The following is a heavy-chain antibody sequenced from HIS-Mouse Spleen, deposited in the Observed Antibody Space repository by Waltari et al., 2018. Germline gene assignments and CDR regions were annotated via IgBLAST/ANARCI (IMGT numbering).Heavy chain of an antibody. CDR3: AREIPYSSSWYDWYFDL. J-gene: IGHJ2*01. D-gene: IGHD6-13*01. V-gene: IGHV4-39*07. Sequence: QLQLQESGPGLVKPSETLSPTCTVSGCSIRRSSSYCGGIRQPPGMGLEWIGSIYYSGSTYYNPSLKSRVTISVDTSKNQFSLKLSSVTAADTAVYYCAREIPYSSSWYDWYFDLWGRGTLVTVSS. CDR2: IYYSGST. CDR1: GCSIRRSSSY.